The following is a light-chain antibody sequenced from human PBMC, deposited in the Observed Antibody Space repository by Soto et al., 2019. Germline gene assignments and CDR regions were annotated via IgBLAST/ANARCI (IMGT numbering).Light chain of an antibody. J-gene: IGKJ1*01. Sequence: DIQMTQSPSSLSASVGDRVTITCRASQGIGKYLAWYQQKPGKAPKLLIYAASTLQSGVPSRFSRGGSVTDFTLTISRLQPEDVATYYCQKYNSVPQTFGQGTKVEIK. CDR1: QGIGKY. CDR3: QKYNSVPQT. V-gene: IGKV1-27*01. CDR2: AAS.